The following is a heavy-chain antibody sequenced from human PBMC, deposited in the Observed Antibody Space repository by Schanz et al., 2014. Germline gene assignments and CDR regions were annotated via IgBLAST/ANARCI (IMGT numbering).Heavy chain of an antibody. Sequence: QGQLVQSGAEVKRPGASVRVSCKASGYSFTDYAIHWVRQAPGQGLEWMGWISGYNGDTNYAPKFQDRVTMTTDTSTGITSLELRNLKSDDTAVYYCARDRVSFVRGPLGVDWGQGTQVIGSS. V-gene: IGHV1-18*01. D-gene: IGHD3-10*01. J-gene: IGHJ4*02. CDR1: GYSFTDYA. CDR3: ARDRVSFVRGPLGVD. CDR2: ISGYNGDT.